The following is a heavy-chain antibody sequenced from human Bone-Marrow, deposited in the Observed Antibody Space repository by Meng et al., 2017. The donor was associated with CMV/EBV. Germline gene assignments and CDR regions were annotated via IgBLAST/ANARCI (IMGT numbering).Heavy chain of an antibody. CDR1: GYTFTSYY. Sequence: ASVKVSCKASGYTFTSYYMHWVRQAPGQGLEWMGIINPSGGSTSYAQKFQGRVTMTRDTSTSTVYMELSSLRSEDTAVYYCARVFYDFWSGYYIRPGNWFDPWGQGTLVTVSS. D-gene: IGHD3-3*01. V-gene: IGHV1-46*01. CDR2: INPSGGST. J-gene: IGHJ5*02. CDR3: ARVFYDFWSGYYIRPGNWFDP.